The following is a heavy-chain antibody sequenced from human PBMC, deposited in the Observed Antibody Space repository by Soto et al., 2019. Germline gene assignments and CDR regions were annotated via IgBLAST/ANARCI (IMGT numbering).Heavy chain of an antibody. CDR2: IIPIFATA. J-gene: IGHJ4*02. Sequence: QVQLVQSGAEVKKPGSSVKVSCKASGGTFTSYAITWVRQAPGQGLEWMGGIIPIFATANYAQKFQGRVTITADKSTSTAYMELSSLRSDDTAVYYCARAIGLAVGLPFAYWGQGTLVIVS. CDR3: ARAIGLAVGLPFAY. V-gene: IGHV1-69*06. D-gene: IGHD6-19*01. CDR1: GGTFTSYA.